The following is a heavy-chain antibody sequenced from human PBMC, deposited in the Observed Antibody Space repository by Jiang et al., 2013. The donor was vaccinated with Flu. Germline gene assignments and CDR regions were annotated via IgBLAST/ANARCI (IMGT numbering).Heavy chain of an antibody. Sequence: SSISSSSSYIYYADSVKGRFTISRDNAKNSLYLQMNSLRAEDTAVYYCASDLTLSSGYYYGGFDYWGQGTLVTVSS. V-gene: IGHV3-21*01. CDR2: ISSSSSYI. CDR3: ASDLTLSSGYYYGGFDY. D-gene: IGHD3-22*01. J-gene: IGHJ4*02.